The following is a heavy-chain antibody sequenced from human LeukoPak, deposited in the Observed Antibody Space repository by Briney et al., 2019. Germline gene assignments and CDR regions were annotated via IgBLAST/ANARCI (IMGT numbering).Heavy chain of an antibody. V-gene: IGHV1-18*01. Sequence: ASVKVSCKASGYTFTSYGISWVRQAPGQGLEWMGWISAYNGNTNYAQKLQGRVTMTTDTSTSTAYMELRSLRSDDTAVYYCAREWVSEQQLVIYHYYGMDVWGQGTTVTVSS. D-gene: IGHD6-13*01. J-gene: IGHJ6*02. CDR1: GYTFTSYG. CDR2: ISAYNGNT. CDR3: AREWVSEQQLVIYHYYGMDV.